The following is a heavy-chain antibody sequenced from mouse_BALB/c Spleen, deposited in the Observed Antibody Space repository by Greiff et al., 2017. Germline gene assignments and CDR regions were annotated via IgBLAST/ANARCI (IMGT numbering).Heavy chain of an antibody. CDR2: ISSGGSYT. D-gene: IGHD2-10*01. Sequence: VQLKESGGDLVKPGGSLKLSCAASGFTFSSYGMSWVRQTPDKRLEWVATISSGGSYTYYPDSVKGRFTISRDNAKNTLYLQMSSLKSEDTAMYYCARTFYGRAMDYWGQGTSVTVSS. V-gene: IGHV5-6*01. CDR3: ARTFYGRAMDY. CDR1: GFTFSSYG. J-gene: IGHJ4*01.